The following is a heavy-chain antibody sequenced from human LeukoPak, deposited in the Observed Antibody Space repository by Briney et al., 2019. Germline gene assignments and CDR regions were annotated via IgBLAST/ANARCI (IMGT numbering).Heavy chain of an antibody. CDR3: ARESLTNFDFDY. CDR2: INPSGGST. J-gene: IGHJ4*02. D-gene: IGHD3-9*01. Sequence: GASVKVSCKASGYTFTSYYMRWVRQAPGQGLEWMGIINPSGGSTTYAQKFQGRVTMTRDMSTSTVYMDLSSLRSEDTAVYYCARESLTNFDFDYWGQGTLVTVSS. V-gene: IGHV1-46*01. CDR1: GYTFTSYY.